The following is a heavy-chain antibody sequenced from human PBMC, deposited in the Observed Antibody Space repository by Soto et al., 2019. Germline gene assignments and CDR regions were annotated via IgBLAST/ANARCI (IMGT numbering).Heavy chain of an antibody. J-gene: IGHJ4*02. CDR3: ASSRYYYDSSGYSLFDY. D-gene: IGHD3-22*01. CDR2: IIPIFGTA. V-gene: IGHV1-69*13. Sequence: SVKVSCKASGGTFSSYATSWVRQAPGQGPEWMGGIIPIFGTANYAQKFQGRVTITADESTSTAYMELSSLRSEDTAVYYCASSRYYYDSSGYSLFDYWGQGTLVTVSS. CDR1: GGTFSSYA.